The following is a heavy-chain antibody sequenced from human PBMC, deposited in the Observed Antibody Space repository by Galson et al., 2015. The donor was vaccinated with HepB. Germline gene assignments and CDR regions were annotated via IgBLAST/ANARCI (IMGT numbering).Heavy chain of an antibody. D-gene: IGHD3-10*02. Sequence: QSGAEVKKPGESLKISCKGSGYNFNNYWIGWVRQMPGKGLEWMGIIYPGDSYTSDSPSFQGHVTISADKSISAAYLQWSSLKASDTAIYYCARRAPMFTATFDIWGQGTMVAVSS. V-gene: IGHV5-51*03. J-gene: IGHJ3*02. CDR3: ARRAPMFTATFDI. CDR1: GYNFNNYW. CDR2: IYPGDSYT.